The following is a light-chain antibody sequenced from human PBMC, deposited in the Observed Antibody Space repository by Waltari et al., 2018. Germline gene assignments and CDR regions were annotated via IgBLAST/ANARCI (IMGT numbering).Light chain of an antibody. V-gene: IGKV2-30*02. CDR1: QSLVHSDGNTY. Sequence: VVMTQSPLSLPVTLGQPASISCRSSQSLVHSDGNTYLNWFQQRPGQSPRRLIYKVSNRDSGVPDRFSGSGSGTDFTLKISRVEAEDVGVYYCMQGTHWLRWTFGQGTKVEIK. CDR3: MQGTHWLRWT. J-gene: IGKJ1*01. CDR2: KVS.